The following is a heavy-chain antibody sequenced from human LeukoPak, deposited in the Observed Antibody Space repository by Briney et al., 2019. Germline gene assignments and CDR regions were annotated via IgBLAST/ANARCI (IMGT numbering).Heavy chain of an antibody. V-gene: IGHV3-23*01. Sequence: GGSLRLSCAASAFTFSSYAMSWVRQAPGKGLEWVSAISGSGGSTYYAGFVKGRFTISRDNSKNTLYLQMNSLRAEDTAVYYCARAPVVVPAAIDYWGQGTLVTVSS. CDR2: ISGSGGST. CDR3: ARAPVVVPAAIDY. D-gene: IGHD2-2*02. CDR1: AFTFSSYA. J-gene: IGHJ4*02.